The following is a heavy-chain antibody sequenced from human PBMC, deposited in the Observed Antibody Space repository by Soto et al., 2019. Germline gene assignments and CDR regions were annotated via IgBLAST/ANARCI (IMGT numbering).Heavy chain of an antibody. J-gene: IGHJ6*02. CDR1: GGTFTTSA. D-gene: IGHD4-17*01. CDR3: ARDRPRENYGGNYYYEMDV. V-gene: IGHV1-69*13. CDR2: IIPIFSTA. Sequence: SVKVSCKASGGTFTTSAISWVRQAPGQGLEWMGGIIPIFSTADYAQKFQGRVTITADESTTTAYMELSSLRSEDTAVYYCARDRPRENYGGNYYYEMDVWGQGTPVTVSS.